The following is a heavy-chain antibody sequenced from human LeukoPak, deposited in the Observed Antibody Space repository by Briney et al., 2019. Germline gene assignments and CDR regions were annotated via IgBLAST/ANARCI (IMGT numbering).Heavy chain of an antibody. Sequence: GGSLRLSCAASGFSVSSNYMNWVRQAPGQGLAWVSVIHSGGYTYYVDSVKGRFTISRDNAKNTLYLQTNSLRAEDTALYYCARVAATVTTNFYYYIDVWSEGTTVTVSS. J-gene: IGHJ6*03. V-gene: IGHV3-53*01. CDR3: ARVAATVTTNFYYYIDV. CDR2: IHSGGYT. CDR1: GFSVSSNY. D-gene: IGHD4-17*01.